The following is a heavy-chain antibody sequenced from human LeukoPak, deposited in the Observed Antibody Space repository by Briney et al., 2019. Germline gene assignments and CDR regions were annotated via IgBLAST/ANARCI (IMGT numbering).Heavy chain of an antibody. CDR3: ARDLDDSSGYYPH. CDR2: IPYDGSNK. D-gene: IGHD3-22*01. J-gene: IGHJ4*02. CDR1: GFTFSSYA. Sequence: HPGGSLRLSCAASGFTFSSYAMHWVRQAPGKGLEWVAVIPYDGSNKYYADSVKGRFTISRDNSKNTLYLQMNSLRAEDTAVYYCARDLDDSSGYYPHWGQGTLVTVSS. V-gene: IGHV3-30-3*01.